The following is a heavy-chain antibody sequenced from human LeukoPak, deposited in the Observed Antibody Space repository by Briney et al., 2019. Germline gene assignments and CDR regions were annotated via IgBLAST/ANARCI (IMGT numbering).Heavy chain of an antibody. CDR2: IRSKALGATT. J-gene: IGHJ3*01. CDR3: TRDYPASFDV. CDR1: GGSFSGYY. Sequence: TLSLTCAVYGGSFSGYYWSWIRQPPGKGLEWVGFIRSKALGATTEYAASVKGRFTISRDDSKSIAYLQMNSLKTEDTAMYYCTRDYPASFDVWGQGTLVTVSS. V-gene: IGHV3-49*03.